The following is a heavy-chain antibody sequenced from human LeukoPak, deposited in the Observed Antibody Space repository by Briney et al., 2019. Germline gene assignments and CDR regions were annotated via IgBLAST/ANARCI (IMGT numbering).Heavy chain of an antibody. D-gene: IGHD3-10*01. CDR1: GYTFTSYD. V-gene: IGHV1-8*01. CDR3: ARMPDYSGSGSYYRVDY. Sequence: ASVKVSCKASGYTFTSYDINWVRQATGQGLEWMGWMNPNSGNTGYAQKFQGRVTMTRNTSISTAYMELSSLRSDDTAVYYCARMPDYSGSGSYYRVDYWGQGTLVTVSS. CDR2: MNPNSGNT. J-gene: IGHJ4*02.